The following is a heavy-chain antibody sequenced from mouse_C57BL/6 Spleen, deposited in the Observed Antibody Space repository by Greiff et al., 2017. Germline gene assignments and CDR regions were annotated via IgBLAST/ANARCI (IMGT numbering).Heavy chain of an antibody. CDR1: GYTFTSYW. CDR2: IDPSDSYT. J-gene: IGHJ1*03. CDR3: ARCYVSHFDV. D-gene: IGHD1-1*01. V-gene: IGHV1-69*01. Sequence: VQLQQPGAELVMPGASVKLSCKASGYTFTSYWMHWVKQRPGQGLEWIGEIDPSDSYTNYNQKFKGKSTLTVDKSSSTAYMQLSSLTSEDSAVYYCARCYVSHFDVWGTGTTVTVSS.